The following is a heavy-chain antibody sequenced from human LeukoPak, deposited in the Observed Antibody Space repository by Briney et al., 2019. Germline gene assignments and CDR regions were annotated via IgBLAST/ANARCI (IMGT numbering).Heavy chain of an antibody. CDR1: GGTFISYA. Sequence: SVKVSCKASGGTFISYAISWVRQAPGQGLEWMGGIIPIFGTANYAQKFQGRVTITADESTSTAYMELSSLGSEDTAVYYCARGYSYGPPGDYWGQGTLVTVSS. V-gene: IGHV1-69*13. D-gene: IGHD5-18*01. J-gene: IGHJ4*02. CDR3: ARGYSYGPPGDY. CDR2: IIPIFGTA.